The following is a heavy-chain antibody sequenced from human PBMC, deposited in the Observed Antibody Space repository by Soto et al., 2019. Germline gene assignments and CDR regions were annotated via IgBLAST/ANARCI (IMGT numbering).Heavy chain of an antibody. Sequence: GESLKISCKGSGYSFTSYWIGWVRQMPGKGLEWMGIIYPGDSDTRYSPSFQGQVTISADKSISTAYLQWSSLKASVTAMYYCARLGIVATKNAYYYCYMDVWGKGSTVTFSS. J-gene: IGHJ6*03. D-gene: IGHD5-12*01. CDR3: ARLGIVATKNAYYYCYMDV. CDR2: IYPGDSDT. CDR1: GYSFTSYW. V-gene: IGHV5-51*01.